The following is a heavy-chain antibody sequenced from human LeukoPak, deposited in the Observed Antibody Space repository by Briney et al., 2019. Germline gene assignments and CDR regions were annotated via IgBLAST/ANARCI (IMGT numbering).Heavy chain of an antibody. V-gene: IGHV4-59*06. J-gene: IGHJ3*02. CDR3: ARDIGRQYSSGWYGTFGAFDI. D-gene: IGHD6-19*01. CDR2: IYYSGST. CDR1: GGSISIYY. Sequence: SETLSLTCTVSGGSISIYYWSWIRQPPGKGLEWIGYIYYSGSTYYNPSLKSRVTISVDTSKNQFSLKLSSVTAADTAVYYCARDIGRQYSSGWYGTFGAFDIWGQGTMVTVSS.